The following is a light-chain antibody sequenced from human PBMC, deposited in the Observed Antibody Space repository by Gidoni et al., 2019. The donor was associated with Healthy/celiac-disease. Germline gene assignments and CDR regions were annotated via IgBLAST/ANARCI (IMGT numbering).Light chain of an antibody. Sequence: EIVLTQSPGTLSLSPGERATLSCSASQSVSSSYLAWYQQKPGQAPRLLIYGASSRATGIPDRFSGSGSGTDCTLTISRLEPEDFAVYYCQQYGSSLFTFGPGTKVDIK. CDR1: QSVSSSY. V-gene: IGKV3-20*01. CDR3: QQYGSSLFT. CDR2: GAS. J-gene: IGKJ3*01.